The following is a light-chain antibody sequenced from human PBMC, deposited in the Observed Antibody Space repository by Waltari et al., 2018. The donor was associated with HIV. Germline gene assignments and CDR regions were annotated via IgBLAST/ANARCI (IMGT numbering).Light chain of an antibody. CDR2: DNN. Sequence: HSVLTQPPSVSAAPGHKGTISSSGRTCHIGNSSVSYYQHVPGAAPRLLIYDNNKRPSGIPDRFSGSRSGTSATLGITGLQTGDEAHYYCGTWDRSLSAAVFGGGTKLTVL. J-gene: IGLJ3*02. CDR1: TCHIGNSS. V-gene: IGLV1-51*01. CDR3: GTWDRSLSAAV.